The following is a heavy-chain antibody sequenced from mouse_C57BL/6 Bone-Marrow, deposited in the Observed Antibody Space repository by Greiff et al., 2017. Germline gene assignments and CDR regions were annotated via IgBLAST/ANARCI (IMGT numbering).Heavy chain of an antibody. J-gene: IGHJ2*01. CDR3: TAGKPDY. CDR1: GFTFSNYW. Sequence: EVKVEASGGGLVQPGGSMKLSCVASGFTFSNYWMNWVRQSPGKGLEWVAPIRLKSDNYATHDAESVQGWFAISRDDFKRSVYLQMYNLRADDTEIYYCTAGKPDYWAKGTTLTVAS. CDR2: IRLKSDNYAT. V-gene: IGHV6-3*01.